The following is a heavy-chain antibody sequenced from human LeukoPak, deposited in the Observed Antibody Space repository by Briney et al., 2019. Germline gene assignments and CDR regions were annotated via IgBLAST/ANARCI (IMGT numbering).Heavy chain of an antibody. CDR3: ARPRVRQSDAFDI. D-gene: IGHD2-8*01. V-gene: IGHV3-11*04. CDR2: ISSSGSTI. J-gene: IGHJ3*02. Sequence: GGSLRLSCAASGFTFGDYYMSWIRQAPGKGLEWVSYISSSGSTIYYADSVKGRFTISRDNAKNSLYLQMNSLRAEDTAVYYCARPRVRQSDAFDIWGQGTMVTVSS. CDR1: GFTFGDYY.